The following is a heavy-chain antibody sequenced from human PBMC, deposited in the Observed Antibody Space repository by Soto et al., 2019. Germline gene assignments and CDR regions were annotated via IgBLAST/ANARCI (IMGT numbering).Heavy chain of an antibody. CDR1: GFTFSDYY. Sequence: QVQLVESGGGLVKPGGSLRLSCAASGFTFSDYYMNWIRQAPGKGLEWVSCISSGAITIYYADSVKGRFTISRDNAKNSLYLQMNSLRAEDKAVYYCAGQYSSSSVEFWGQGTLVTVSS. J-gene: IGHJ4*02. CDR2: ISSGAITI. D-gene: IGHD6-6*01. V-gene: IGHV3-11*01. CDR3: AGQYSSSSVEF.